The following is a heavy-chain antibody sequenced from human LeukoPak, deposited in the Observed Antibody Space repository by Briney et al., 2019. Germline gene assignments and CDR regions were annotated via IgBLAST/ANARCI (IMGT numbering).Heavy chain of an antibody. V-gene: IGHV1-46*01. Sequence: ASVKVSCKASGYTFTSYYMHWVRQAPGQGLEWMGIINPSDGSTSYAQKFQGRVTMTRDTSTSTVYMELSSLRSEDTAVYYCARLGRAASYYGSGSYYNDDWGQGTLVTVSS. D-gene: IGHD3-10*01. CDR3: ARLGRAASYYGSGSYYNDD. J-gene: IGHJ4*02. CDR2: INPSDGST. CDR1: GYTFTSYY.